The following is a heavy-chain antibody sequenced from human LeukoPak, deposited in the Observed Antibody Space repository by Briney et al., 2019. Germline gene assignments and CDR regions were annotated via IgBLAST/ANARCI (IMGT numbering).Heavy chain of an antibody. D-gene: IGHD3-22*01. V-gene: IGHV3-23*01. Sequence: GGSLRLSCAASGFTFSSYAMSWVRQAPGKELEWVSAISGSGGSTYYADSVKGRFTISRDNSKNTLYLQMNSLRAEDTAVYYCAKDFHSSGYYFEFWTFDYWGQGTLVTVSS. CDR1: GFTFSSYA. CDR3: AKDFHSSGYYFEFWTFDY. J-gene: IGHJ4*02. CDR2: ISGSGGST.